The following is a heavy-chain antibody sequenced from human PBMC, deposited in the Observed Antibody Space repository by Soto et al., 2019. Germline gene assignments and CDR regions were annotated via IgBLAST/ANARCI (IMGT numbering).Heavy chain of an antibody. CDR1: GDTFTSYA. J-gene: IGHJ6*03. Sequence: GASVKVSCKASGDTFTSYAMHWVRQAPGQRLEWMGWINAGNGNTKYSQKFQGRVTITRDTSASTAYMELSSLRSEDTAVYYCARESRTVVAAIHYYYYYMDVWGKGTTVTVSS. V-gene: IGHV1-3*01. CDR3: ARESRTVVAAIHYYYYYMDV. D-gene: IGHD2-15*01. CDR2: INAGNGNT.